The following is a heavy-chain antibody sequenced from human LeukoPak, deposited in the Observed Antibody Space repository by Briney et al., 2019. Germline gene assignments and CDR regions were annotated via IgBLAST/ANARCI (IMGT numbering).Heavy chain of an antibody. V-gene: IGHV4-59*12. CDR1: GGSISSYY. CDR3: ASRSSHYYDSSGYYGYYFDY. J-gene: IGHJ4*02. D-gene: IGHD3-22*01. Sequence: SETLSLTCTVSGGSISSYYWSWIRQPPGKGLEWVAYIYYSGSTYYNPSLKSRVTISVDTSKNQFSLKLSSVTAADTAVYYCASRSSHYYDSSGYYGYYFDYWGQGTLVTVSS. CDR2: IYYSGST.